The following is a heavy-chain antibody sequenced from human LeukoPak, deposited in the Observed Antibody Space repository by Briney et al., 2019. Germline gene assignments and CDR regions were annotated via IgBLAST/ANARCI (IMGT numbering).Heavy chain of an antibody. J-gene: IGHJ5*02. CDR2: IKPNSGDT. CDR3: ATNILVRDIINWFDP. Sequence: ASVKVSCKASGYSFADYYMHWVRQAPRQGLEWMGWIKPNSGDTRSAQKFQGRVIMTRDTSTGTAYMELSSLRYDDTAVYYCATNILVRDIINWFDPWGQGSLVTV. V-gene: IGHV1-2*02. D-gene: IGHD3-10*01. CDR1: GYSFADYY.